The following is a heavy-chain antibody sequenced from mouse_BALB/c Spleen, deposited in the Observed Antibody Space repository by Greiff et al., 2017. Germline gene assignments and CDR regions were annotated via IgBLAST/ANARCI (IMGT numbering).Heavy chain of an antibody. D-gene: IGHD2-4*01. J-gene: IGHJ3*01. V-gene: IGHV3-6*02. CDR3: ARGDYDYDVAY. Sequence: EVQLVESGPGLVKPSQSLSLTCSVTGYSITSGYYWNWIRQFPGNKLEWMGYISYDGSNNYNPSLKNRISITRDTSKNQFFLKLNSVTTEDTATYYCARGDYDYDVAYWGQGTLVTVSA. CDR2: ISYDGSN. CDR1: GYSITSGYY.